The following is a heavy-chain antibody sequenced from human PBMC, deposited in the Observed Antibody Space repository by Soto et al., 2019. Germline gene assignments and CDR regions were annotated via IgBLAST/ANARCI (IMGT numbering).Heavy chain of an antibody. V-gene: IGHV3-23*01. D-gene: IGHD2-2*02. CDR1: GFTFSSYA. Sequence: GGSLRLSCAASGFTFSSYAMSWVRQAPGKGLEWVSAISGSGGSTYYADSVKGRFTISRDNSKNTRYLQMNSLRAEDTAVYYCAAPPTDIVVVPAAIAVVPPRFDYWGQGTLVTVSS. CDR3: AAPPTDIVVVPAAIAVVPPRFDY. CDR2: ISGSGGST. J-gene: IGHJ4*02.